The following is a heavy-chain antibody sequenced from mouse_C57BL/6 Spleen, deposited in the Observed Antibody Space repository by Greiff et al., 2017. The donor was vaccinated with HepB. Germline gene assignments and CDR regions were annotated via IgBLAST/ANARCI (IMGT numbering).Heavy chain of an antibody. J-gene: IGHJ1*03. CDR2: INPNYGTT. CDR3: ARSRNYGSSWYFDV. CDR1: GYSFTDYN. Sequence: EVKLQQSGPELVKPGASVKISCKASGYSFTDYNMNWVKQSNGKSLEWIGVINPNYGTTSYNQKFKGKATLTVDQSSSTAYMQLNSLTSEDSAVYYCARSRNYGSSWYFDVWGTGTTVTVSS. D-gene: IGHD1-1*01. V-gene: IGHV1-39*01.